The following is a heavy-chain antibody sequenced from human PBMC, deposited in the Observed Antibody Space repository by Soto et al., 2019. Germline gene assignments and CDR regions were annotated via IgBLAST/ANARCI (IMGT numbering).Heavy chain of an antibody. J-gene: IGHJ3*02. CDR2: IYPGDSDT. CDR1: GYSFTSYW. V-gene: IGHV5-51*01. CDR3: AQSPRLTEAFDI. Sequence: GESLKISCKFSGYSFTSYWIGWVRQMPGKGLEWMGIIYPGDSDTRYSPSFQGHVTISADKSFTTAYLQWSSLKASDTAMYYCAQSPRLTEAFDIWGQGTMVTVSS.